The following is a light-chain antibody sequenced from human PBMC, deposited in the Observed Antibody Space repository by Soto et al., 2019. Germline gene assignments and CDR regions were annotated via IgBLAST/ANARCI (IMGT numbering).Light chain of an antibody. Sequence: DIQMTQSPSTLSASVGDRVTITCRGSQGISSWLAWYQQKPGKAPRLLIYKASSLASGVPSRFSGSGSGTAFTLTLSSLQPEDVATYHGQQHPTFGQGTKVEI. CDR2: KAS. V-gene: IGKV1-5*03. CDR1: QGISSW. J-gene: IGKJ1*01. CDR3: QQHPT.